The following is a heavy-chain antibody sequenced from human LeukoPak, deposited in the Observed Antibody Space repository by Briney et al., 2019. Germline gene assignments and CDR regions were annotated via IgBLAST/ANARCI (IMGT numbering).Heavy chain of an antibody. CDR1: GGYINSGGFY. CDR3: ARGRSRGPYYFDS. Sequence: SETLSLTCTVSGGYINSGGFYWTWIRQHPGQGLEWIGYIYYTGSTYYNPSLKSRLTISLDTSENQFSLKLSAVTAADTAVYYCARGRSRGPYYFDSWGQGTLVTVSS. V-gene: IGHV4-31*03. J-gene: IGHJ4*02. D-gene: IGHD2/OR15-2a*01. CDR2: IYYTGST.